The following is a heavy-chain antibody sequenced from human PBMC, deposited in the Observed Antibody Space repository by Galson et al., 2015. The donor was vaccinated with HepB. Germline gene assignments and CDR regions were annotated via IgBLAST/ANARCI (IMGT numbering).Heavy chain of an antibody. V-gene: IGHV7-4-1*02. Sequence: SVKVSCKASGYTFTTYAMNWLRQAPGQGLEWMGWINTNTGNPTYAQGFTGRFVFSLNTSASTAYLQITSLKAEDTAVYYCARVVISGNNWFDSWGQGTLVTVSS. J-gene: IGHJ5*01. CDR3: ARVVISGNNWFDS. CDR1: GYTFTTYA. CDR2: INTNTGNP. D-gene: IGHD3-22*01.